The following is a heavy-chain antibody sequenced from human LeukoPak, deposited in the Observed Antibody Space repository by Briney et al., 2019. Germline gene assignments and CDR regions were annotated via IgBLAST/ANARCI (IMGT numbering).Heavy chain of an antibody. CDR3: GRGQLLPTT. D-gene: IGHD2-2*01. V-gene: IGHV3-7*01. Sequence: GGSLRLSCAASGFTFSNYAMHWIRQAPGKGLEWVANINQDGSGKYYVDSVKGRFTISRDNAKNSLYLQMNSLRAEDTAVYYCGRGQLLPTTWGQGTLLTVSS. CDR1: GFTFSNYA. J-gene: IGHJ4*02. CDR2: INQDGSGK.